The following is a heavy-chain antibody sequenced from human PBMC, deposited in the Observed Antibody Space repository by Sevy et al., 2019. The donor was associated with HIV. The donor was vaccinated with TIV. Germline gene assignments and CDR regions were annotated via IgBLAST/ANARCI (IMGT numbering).Heavy chain of an antibody. CDR3: ARPGSGWFEFDS. CDR2: ISGSGGST. J-gene: IGHJ4*02. V-gene: IGHV3-23*01. D-gene: IGHD6-19*01. Sequence: GGSLRLSCAASGFSFSSYAMSWVRQAPGKGLEWVSGISGSGGSTYYADSVKGRFTISRDNAKNSLYLQMNSLREEDTAVYYCARPGSGWFEFDSWGQGTLVTVSS. CDR1: GFSFSSYA.